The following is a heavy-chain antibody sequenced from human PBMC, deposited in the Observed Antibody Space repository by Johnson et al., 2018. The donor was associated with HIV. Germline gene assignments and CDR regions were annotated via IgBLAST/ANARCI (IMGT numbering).Heavy chain of an antibody. CDR1: GFTFDDYG. CDR2: VKSKTDGGTT. J-gene: IGHJ3*02. CDR3: TTEAPTLLRAFDI. V-gene: IGHV3-15*01. Sequence: EVQLVESGGGVVRPGGSLRVSCAASGFTFDDYGMSWVRQAPGKGLEWVGRVKSKTDGGTTDYTAPVKGRFTISRDDSKNTLYLQMNSLKTEDTAVYYCTTEAPTLLRAFDIWGQGTMVTVSS.